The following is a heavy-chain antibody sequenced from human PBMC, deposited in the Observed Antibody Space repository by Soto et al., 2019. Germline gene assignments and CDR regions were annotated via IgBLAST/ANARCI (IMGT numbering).Heavy chain of an antibody. D-gene: IGHD3-10*01. CDR1: GGSISSYY. V-gene: IGHV4-59*01. CDR2: IYYSGST. Sequence: TLSLTCTVSGGSISSYYWSWIRQPPGKGLEWIGYIYYSGSTNYNPSLKSRVTISVDTSKNQFSLKLSSVTAADTAVYYCARVWGGAFDIWGQGTMVNVSS. J-gene: IGHJ3*02. CDR3: ARVWGGAFDI.